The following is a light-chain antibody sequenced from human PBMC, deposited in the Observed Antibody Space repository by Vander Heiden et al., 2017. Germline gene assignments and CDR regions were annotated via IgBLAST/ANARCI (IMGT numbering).Light chain of an antibody. V-gene: IGKV3-20*01. CDR1: QSVVSNY. CDR2: GTS. J-gene: IGKJ2*01. CDR3: QQYDSSPPSYT. Sequence: ESVLTQSPGTLSLSPGERATLSCRARQSVVSNYLAWYQQKPGQPPRLLIYGTSIRATGIPDRFSGSGSGADFTLTISRLDPEDFAVYYCQQYDSSPPSYTFGQGTKLEIK.